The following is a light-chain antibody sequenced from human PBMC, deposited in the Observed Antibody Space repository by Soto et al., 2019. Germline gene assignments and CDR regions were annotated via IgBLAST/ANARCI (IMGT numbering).Light chain of an antibody. CDR1: QSVSRN. CDR3: QQYDNLPIT. Sequence: EVVLTQSPATLSVSPGDRATLSCRASQSVSRNLAWYQQKPGQAPRLLIYGASTRATGVPARFSGSGSATEFTLSISSLQSEDVAVYYCQQYDNLPITFGQGTRLEIK. V-gene: IGKV3-15*01. CDR2: GAS. J-gene: IGKJ5*01.